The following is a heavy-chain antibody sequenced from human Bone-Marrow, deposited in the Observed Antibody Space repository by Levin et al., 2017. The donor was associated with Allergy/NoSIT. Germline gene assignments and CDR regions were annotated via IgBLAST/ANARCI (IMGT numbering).Heavy chain of an antibody. Sequence: GGSLRLSCVGSGFTFDNYAMHWVRQVPGRGLEWVSGINWNSGSLNYGDSVKGRFTISRDNAKNCLYLQMDSLRAEDTALYYCAKDITGSGSYSDEFDMWGRGTMVTVSS. D-gene: IGHD3-10*01. CDR1: GFTFDNYA. CDR3: AKDITGSGSYSDEFDM. CDR2: INWNSGSL. V-gene: IGHV3-9*01. J-gene: IGHJ3*02.